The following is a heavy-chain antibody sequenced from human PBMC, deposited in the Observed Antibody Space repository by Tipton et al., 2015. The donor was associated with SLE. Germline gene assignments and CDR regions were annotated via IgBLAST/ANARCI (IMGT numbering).Heavy chain of an antibody. V-gene: IGHV4-39*07. CDR1: GDSISSSSYY. Sequence: TLSLTCIVSGDSISSSSYYWGWIRQPPGKGLEWVGTVYYTGNTFYNPSLKSRVTISVDTSKNQVSLKLNSVTAADTAVYYCARSGSYPYYYYYMDVWGKGTTVTVSS. CDR2: VYYTGNT. J-gene: IGHJ6*03. D-gene: IGHD1-26*01. CDR3: ARSGSYPYYYYYMDV.